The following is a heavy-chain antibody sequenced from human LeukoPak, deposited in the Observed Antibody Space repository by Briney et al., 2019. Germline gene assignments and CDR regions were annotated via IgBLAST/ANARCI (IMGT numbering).Heavy chain of an antibody. CDR2: IYYTGSA. V-gene: IGHV4-59*07. Sequence: PSDTLSLTCNVSGGSISNYFWSWIRQPPGKGLEWIGYIYYTGSANYSPSLKSRVTISIDTSKTQFSLKVSSVTAADTAIYYCVRSKSGTYGWFDPWGQGTLVTVFS. CDR3: VRSKSGTYGWFDP. D-gene: IGHD4-17*01. CDR1: GGSISNYF. J-gene: IGHJ5*02.